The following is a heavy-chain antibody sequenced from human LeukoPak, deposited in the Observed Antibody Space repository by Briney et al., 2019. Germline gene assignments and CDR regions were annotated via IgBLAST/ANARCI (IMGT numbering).Heavy chain of an antibody. J-gene: IGHJ4*02. V-gene: IGHV2-5*02. CDR2: IYWDDDK. Sequence: SGPTLVNPTPTLTLACTFSGFSLSTSGVGVGWIRQPPGKALEWLSLIYWDDDKRYSPSLKSRLIITKDTSKNQVVLTMTNMDPVDTATYYCAHYGSGSYYPSLFDYWGQGTLVTVSS. CDR3: AHYGSGSYYPSLFDY. D-gene: IGHD3-10*01. CDR1: GFSLSTSGVG.